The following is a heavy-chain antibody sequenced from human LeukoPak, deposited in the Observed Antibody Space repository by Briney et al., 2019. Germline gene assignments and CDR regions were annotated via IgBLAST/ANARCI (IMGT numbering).Heavy chain of an antibody. V-gene: IGHV1-46*01. CDR2: INPSGGST. CDR1: VYTFTGYY. J-gene: IGHJ4*02. D-gene: IGHD3-22*01. Sequence: ASVNVSCKTSVYTFTGYYIHWVRQAPGQGLEWMGIINPSGGSTSYAQKFQGRVTMTRDTSTSTVYMELSSLRSEDTAVYYCAREYYYDSSGYLDYWGQGTLVTVSS. CDR3: AREYYYDSSGYLDY.